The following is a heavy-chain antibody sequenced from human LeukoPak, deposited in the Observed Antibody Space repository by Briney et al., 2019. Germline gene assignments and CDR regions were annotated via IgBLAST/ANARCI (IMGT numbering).Heavy chain of an antibody. V-gene: IGHV3-23*01. CDR1: GFTFSIYA. CDR2: ISGSGGNT. D-gene: IGHD5-24*01. J-gene: IGHJ4*02. CDR3: ARTRDGYKPYFFDY. Sequence: GGSLRLSCAASGFTFSIYAMTWVRQAPGKGLEWVSAISGSGGNTYYADSVKGRFTISRDNSKNTLYLQMNSLRAEDTAVYYCARTRDGYKPYFFDYWGQGTLVTASS.